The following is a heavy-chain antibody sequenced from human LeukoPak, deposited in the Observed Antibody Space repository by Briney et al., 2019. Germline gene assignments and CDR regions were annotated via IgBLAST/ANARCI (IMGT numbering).Heavy chain of an antibody. CDR2: IRYDGSNK. J-gene: IGHJ1*01. CDR1: GFTFSSYG. CDR3: ARGGYYDSSGYVPRYFQH. Sequence: PGGSLRLSCAASGFTFSSYGMHWVRQAPGKGLEWVAFIRYDGSNKYYADSVKGRFTISRDNAKNSLYLQMNSLRAEDTAVYYCARGGYYDSSGYVPRYFQHWGQGTLVTVSS. D-gene: IGHD3-22*01. V-gene: IGHV3-30*02.